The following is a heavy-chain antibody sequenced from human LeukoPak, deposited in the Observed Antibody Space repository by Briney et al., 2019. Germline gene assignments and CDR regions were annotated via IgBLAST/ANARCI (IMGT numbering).Heavy chain of an antibody. V-gene: IGHV1-18*01. J-gene: IGHJ4*02. D-gene: IGHD3-22*01. CDR1: GYTFASYG. CDR3: ARDYNYYYDSSGRVPSY. CDR2: ISVYNDNT. Sequence: ASVKVSCKASGYTFASYGISWVQQAPGQGLEWMGWISVYNDNTNYAQKLQGRVTMTANTSTSTAYMELRSLRSDDTAVYYCARDYNYYYDSSGRVPSYWGQGTLVTVSS.